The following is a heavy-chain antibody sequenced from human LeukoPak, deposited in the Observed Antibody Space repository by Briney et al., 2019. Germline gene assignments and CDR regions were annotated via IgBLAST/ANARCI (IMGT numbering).Heavy chain of an antibody. Sequence: GGSLRLSCAVSGFIFTSYSMNWVRQAPGKGLEWVSSISSSGSFIYYADTVNGRFTVSRDNAKDSLYLQMNSLRAEDTAVYYCARGPLTGYYSYYMDVWGEGTTVTVSS. CDR2: ISSSGSFI. D-gene: IGHD7-27*01. V-gene: IGHV3-21*01. CDR1: GFIFTSYS. J-gene: IGHJ6*03. CDR3: ARGPLTGYYSYYMDV.